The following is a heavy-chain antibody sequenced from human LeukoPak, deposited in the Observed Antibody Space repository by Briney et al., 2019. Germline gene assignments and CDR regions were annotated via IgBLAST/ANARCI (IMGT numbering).Heavy chain of an antibody. J-gene: IGHJ4*02. Sequence: ASVKVSCKASGYTFIDYGVSWVRQPPGQGLEWMGWISTYNGHTYYAQRLQGRVTMTTDTSTSTAYMELRSLRSDDTAVYYCARDAAAAGPFDYWGQGTLVTVSS. V-gene: IGHV1-18*01. CDR3: ARDAAAAGPFDY. CDR1: GYTFIDYG. CDR2: ISTYNGHT. D-gene: IGHD6-13*01.